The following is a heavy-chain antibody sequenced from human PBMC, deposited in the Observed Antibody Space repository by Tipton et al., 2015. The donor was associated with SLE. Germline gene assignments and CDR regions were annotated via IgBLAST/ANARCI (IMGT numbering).Heavy chain of an antibody. CDR2: IYSSGNT. CDR1: GGSIISSSYF. D-gene: IGHD6-19*01. V-gene: IGHV4-39*02. J-gene: IGHJ4*02. Sequence: TLSLTCTVSGGSIISSSYFWAWIRQPPGKGLEWIGTIYSSGNTYYNPSLKSRVTIYVDTSKNHFSLKLNSVTAADTALYFCARGVAERLGLDFWGQGSLVTVTS. CDR3: ARGVAERLGLDF.